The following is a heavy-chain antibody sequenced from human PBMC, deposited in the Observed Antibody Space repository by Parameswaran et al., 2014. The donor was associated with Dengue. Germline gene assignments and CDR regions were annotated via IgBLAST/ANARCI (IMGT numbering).Heavy chain of an antibody. CDR2: IYYSGST. Sequence: RWIRQPPGKGLEWIGYIYYSGSTYYNPSLKSRVTISVDTSKNQFSLKLSSVTAADTAVYYCARDRAPRGVRGTRGMDVWGQGTTVTVSS. J-gene: IGHJ6*02. CDR3: ARDRAPRGVRGTRGMDV. D-gene: IGHD3-10*01. V-gene: IGHV4-31*02.